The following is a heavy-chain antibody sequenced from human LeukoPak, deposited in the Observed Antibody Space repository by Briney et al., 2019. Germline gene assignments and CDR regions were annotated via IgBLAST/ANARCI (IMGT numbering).Heavy chain of an antibody. CDR2: ISAYNGNT. D-gene: IGHD6-13*01. Sequence: ASVKASCKASGYTFTSYGISWVRQAPGQGLEWMGWISAYNGNTNYAQKLQGRVTMTTDTSTSTAYMELRSLRSDDTAVYYCARGPRYSSSWYPLDYWGQGTLVTVSS. J-gene: IGHJ4*02. CDR3: ARGPRYSSSWYPLDY. V-gene: IGHV1-18*01. CDR1: GYTFTSYG.